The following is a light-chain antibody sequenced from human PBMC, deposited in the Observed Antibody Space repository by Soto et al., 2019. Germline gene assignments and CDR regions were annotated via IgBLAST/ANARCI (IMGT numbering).Light chain of an antibody. V-gene: IGLV3-21*02. CDR2: DDN. CDR1: NIGSKS. CDR3: QVWDSSSDHVV. Sequence: SYELTQPPSVSVAPGQTARITCGGNNIGSKSVHWYQQKPGQAPVLVVFDDNDRPSGIPERFSDSYSGNTATLTISRVEVGDEADYYCQVWDSSSDHVVFGGGTQLTVL. J-gene: IGLJ7*01.